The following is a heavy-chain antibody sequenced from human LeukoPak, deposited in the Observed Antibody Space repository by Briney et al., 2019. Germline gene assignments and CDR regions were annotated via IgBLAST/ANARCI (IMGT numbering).Heavy chain of an antibody. Sequence: PGGSLRLSCAASGFTFSRYSMNWVRQAPGKGREWVSSISSSSSYIYYADSVKGRFTISRDNAKNSLYLQMNSLRAEETAVNACERDGSDLNCFDISVYWWGQGALGIVSS. V-gene: IGHV3-21*01. CDR1: GFTFSRYS. CDR3: ERDGSDLNCFDISVYW. D-gene: IGHD3-22*01. J-gene: IGHJ4*02. CDR2: ISSSSSYI.